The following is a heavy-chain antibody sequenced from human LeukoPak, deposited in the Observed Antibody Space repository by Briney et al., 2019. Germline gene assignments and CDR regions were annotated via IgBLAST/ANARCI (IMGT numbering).Heavy chain of an antibody. V-gene: IGHV3-7*01. CDR1: GFTFSSYW. CDR2: INHNGNVN. CDR3: AREERFLEWSYYYGMDV. J-gene: IGHJ6*02. D-gene: IGHD3-3*01. Sequence: GGSLRLSCAASGFTFSSYWMNWARQAPGKGLEWVASINHNGNVNYYVDSVKGRFTISRDNAKNSLYLQMNSLRAEDTAVYYCAREERFLEWSYYYGMDVWGQGTTVTVSS.